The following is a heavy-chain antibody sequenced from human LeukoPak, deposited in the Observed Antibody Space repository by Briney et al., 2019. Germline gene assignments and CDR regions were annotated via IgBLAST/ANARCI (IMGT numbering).Heavy chain of an antibody. CDR2: MNQDGSEK. V-gene: IGHV3-7*01. D-gene: IGHD2-21*01. CDR3: ARAGRVIYFDS. Sequence: PGGSLRLSCAASGFTFSSYWMSWVRQAPGKGLEWVANMNQDGSEKYYVDSVKGRFTISRDNAKNSLYLQLNSLRVEDTAVYYCARAGRVIYFDSWGQGTLVTVSS. CDR1: GFTFSSYW. J-gene: IGHJ4*02.